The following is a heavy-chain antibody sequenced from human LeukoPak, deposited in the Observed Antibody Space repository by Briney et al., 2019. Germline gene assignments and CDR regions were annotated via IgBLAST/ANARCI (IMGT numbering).Heavy chain of an antibody. CDR3: ARVPNIAAAVSY. J-gene: IGHJ4*02. D-gene: IGHD6-13*01. CDR1: GYTSTSYY. CDR2: INPNSGGT. V-gene: IGHV1-2*02. Sequence: ASVKVSCKASGYTSTSYYMHWVRQAPGQGLEWMGWINPNSGGTNYAQKFQGRVTMTRDTSISTAYMELSRLRSDDTAVYYCARVPNIAAAVSYWGQGTLVTVSS.